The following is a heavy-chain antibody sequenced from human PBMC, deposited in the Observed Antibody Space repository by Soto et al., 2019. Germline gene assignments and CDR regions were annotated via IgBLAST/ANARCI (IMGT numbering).Heavy chain of an antibody. CDR1: GGSFSGYY. V-gene: IGHV4-34*01. Sequence: SETLSLTCAVYGGSFSGYYWSWIRQPPGKGLEWIGEINHSGSTNYNPSLKSRVTISVDTSKNQFSLKLSSVTAADTAVYYCAREREDRPYYYYYGMDVWGQGTTVTVSS. CDR2: INHSGST. D-gene: IGHD1-26*01. CDR3: AREREDRPYYYYYGMDV. J-gene: IGHJ6*02.